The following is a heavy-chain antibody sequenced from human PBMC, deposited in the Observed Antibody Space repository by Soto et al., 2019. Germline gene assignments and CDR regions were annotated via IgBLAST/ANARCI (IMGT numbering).Heavy chain of an antibody. D-gene: IGHD5-12*01. CDR1: GFTFSAYG. V-gene: IGHV3-30*18. CDR2: MLSDGSNK. Sequence: LRLSFAASGFTFSAYGMHWVRQAPGKGLEWVAVMLSDGSNKYYADSVKGRFTISRDNSKNTLYLQMNSLRAEDTAVYYCAKGSGDDSGLFDYWGQGTLVTVSS. J-gene: IGHJ4*02. CDR3: AKGSGDDSGLFDY.